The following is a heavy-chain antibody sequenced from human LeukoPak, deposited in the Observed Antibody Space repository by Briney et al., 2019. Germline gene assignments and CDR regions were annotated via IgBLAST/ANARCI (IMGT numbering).Heavy chain of an antibody. V-gene: IGHV1-3*03. J-gene: IGHJ6*03. CDR3: ARGADYGDYVGYYYYYYMDV. D-gene: IGHD4-17*01. Sequence: GASVKVSCKASGYTFTNFAIHWVRQAPGQRLEWMGWINAGNGDTKYSQEFQGRVTITRDTSANTAYMELSSLRSEDTAVYYCARGADYGDYVGYYYYYYMDVWGKGTTVTISS. CDR2: INAGNGDT. CDR1: GYTFTNFA.